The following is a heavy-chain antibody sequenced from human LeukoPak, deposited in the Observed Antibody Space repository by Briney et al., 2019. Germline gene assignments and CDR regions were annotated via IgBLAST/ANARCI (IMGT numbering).Heavy chain of an antibody. D-gene: IGHD1-14*01. Sequence: GGSLRLSCATSGFAFSDYYMNWIRQAPGKGLEWVSYISSSSSYTNYADSVKGRFTISRDNAKNSLYLQMNSLRAEDTAVYYCAKARVRNDAFDIWGQGTRVTVSS. J-gene: IGHJ3*02. CDR3: AKARVRNDAFDI. CDR1: GFAFSDYY. V-gene: IGHV3-11*03. CDR2: ISSSSSYT.